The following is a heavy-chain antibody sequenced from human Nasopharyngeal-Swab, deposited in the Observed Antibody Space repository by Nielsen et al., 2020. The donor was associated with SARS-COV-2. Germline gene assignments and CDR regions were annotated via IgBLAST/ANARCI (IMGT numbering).Heavy chain of an antibody. D-gene: IGHD6-25*01. CDR1: GFTFSNAW. CDR2: IKSKTDGGTT. J-gene: IGHJ6*03. V-gene: IGHV3-15*01. Sequence: GESLKISCAASGFTFSNAWMSWVRQAPGKGLEWVGRIKSKTDGGTTDYAAPVKGRFTISRDDSKNTLYLQMNSLKTEDTAVYYCTTGYWQRLGYYYMDVWGKGTTVTVSS. CDR3: TTGYWQRLGYYYMDV.